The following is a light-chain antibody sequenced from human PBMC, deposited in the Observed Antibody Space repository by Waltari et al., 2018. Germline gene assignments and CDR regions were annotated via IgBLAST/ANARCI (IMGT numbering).Light chain of an antibody. Sequence: NFVLTQPHSVSESPGKTVTISCTRSSGSIASNFVQWYQQRPGSAPTPVIYEDSQRPPGVPYLFSGSFNSSSNSAYLTISGLKTEDEADYFCQSYDSSTNWVFGGGTKLTVL. CDR2: EDS. CDR3: QSYDSSTNWV. V-gene: IGLV6-57*04. J-gene: IGLJ3*02. CDR1: SGSIASNF.